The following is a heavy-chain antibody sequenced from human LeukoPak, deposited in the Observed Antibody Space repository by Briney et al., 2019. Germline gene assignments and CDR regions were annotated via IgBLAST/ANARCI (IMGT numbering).Heavy chain of an antibody. CDR3: AKDQLTGGYNYGYGTFDI. Sequence: SGGSLRLSCAASGFTFSTYAMSWVRQAPGKGLEWVSIISGSDGYTHYADAVKGRSTISRDNSKNTLYLQMNSLRAEDTAVYYCAKDQLTGGYNYGYGTFDILGQGTMVTVSS. J-gene: IGHJ3*02. CDR1: GFTFSTYA. CDR2: ISGSDGYT. D-gene: IGHD5-18*01. V-gene: IGHV3-23*01.